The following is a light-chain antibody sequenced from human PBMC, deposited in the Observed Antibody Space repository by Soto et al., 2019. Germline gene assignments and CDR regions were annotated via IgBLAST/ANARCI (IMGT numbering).Light chain of an antibody. Sequence: EIVLTQSPATLSLSPGGRATLSCRASQSVSSYLAWYQQKPGQAPRLLIYDASNRATAIPARFSGSGSGTDFTLTISSLELEDFAVYYCQQRSNWPPTFGQGTKVEIK. CDR1: QSVSSY. CDR2: DAS. V-gene: IGKV3-11*01. J-gene: IGKJ1*01. CDR3: QQRSNWPPT.